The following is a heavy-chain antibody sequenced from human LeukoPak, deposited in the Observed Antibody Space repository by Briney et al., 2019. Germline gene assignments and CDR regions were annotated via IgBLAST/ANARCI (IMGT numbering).Heavy chain of an antibody. CDR1: GGSFSGYY. V-gene: IGHV4-34*01. J-gene: IGHJ4*02. CDR3: ARDDASVAST. D-gene: IGHD3-10*01. Sequence: SETLSLTCAVYGGSFSGYYWSWIRQPPGKGLEWIGEINHSGSTNYNPSLKSRVTISVDTSKNQFSLKLSSVTAADTAVYYCARDDASVASTWGQGTLVTVSS. CDR2: INHSGST.